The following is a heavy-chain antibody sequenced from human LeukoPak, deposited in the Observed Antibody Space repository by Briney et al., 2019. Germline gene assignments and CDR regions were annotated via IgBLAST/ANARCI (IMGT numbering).Heavy chain of an antibody. Sequence: GGSLRLSCAASGLTFSSYVMSWVRQAPGKGLEWVSVISGSGDSTYYADSVKGRFTISRDNSKNTLYLQMNSLRAEDTAVYYCARGSGDYSSSFGDYWGQGTLVTVSS. J-gene: IGHJ4*02. CDR3: ARGSGDYSSSFGDY. V-gene: IGHV3-23*01. CDR2: ISGSGDST. D-gene: IGHD6-13*01. CDR1: GLTFSSYV.